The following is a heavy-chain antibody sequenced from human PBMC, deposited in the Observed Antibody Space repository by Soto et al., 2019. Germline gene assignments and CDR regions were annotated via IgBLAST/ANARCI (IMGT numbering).Heavy chain of an antibody. CDR2: IWYDRSQI. CDR3: ARIDDYGDYVTGY. J-gene: IGHJ4*02. CDR1: GFTFNTHG. Sequence: GGSLRLSCAASGFTFNTHGMHWVRQAPGKGLEWVAVIWYDRSQIYYADFVRGRFTISRDNSQNTLYLQMTSLRAEDTAVYYCARIDDYGDYVTGYWGQGALVTVSS. D-gene: IGHD4-17*01. V-gene: IGHV3-33*01.